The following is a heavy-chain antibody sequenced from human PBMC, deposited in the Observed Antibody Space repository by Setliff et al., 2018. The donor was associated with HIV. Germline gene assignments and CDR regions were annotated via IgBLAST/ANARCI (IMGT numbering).Heavy chain of an antibody. Sequence: TSETLSLTCTVSGGSIRGSNYYWAWIRQPPGKGLEWIGSSDYSGSTYYNPSLKSRVTISVDTSKNQFSLKLTSVTAADTAIYYCATDTAFLQEGTEFWGQGALVTVS. CDR2: SDYSGST. J-gene: IGHJ4*02. V-gene: IGHV4-39*01. D-gene: IGHD5-18*01. CDR3: ATDTAFLQEGTEF. CDR1: GGSIRGSNYY.